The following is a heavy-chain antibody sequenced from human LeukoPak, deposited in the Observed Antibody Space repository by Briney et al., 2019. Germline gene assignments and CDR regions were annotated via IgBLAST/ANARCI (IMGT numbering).Heavy chain of an antibody. V-gene: IGHV4-38-2*02. Sequence: SETLSLTCKVSDFSISSGYYWGWIRQPPGKGLEWNGRISYSGTTYYNPSLKGRVTISVHTSKNQFSLELTSVTAADTAVYYCAREGGATVTDYYFDYWGQGTLVVVSS. J-gene: IGHJ4*02. CDR3: AREGGATVTDYYFDY. CDR1: DFSISSGYY. CDR2: ISYSGTT. D-gene: IGHD4-17*01.